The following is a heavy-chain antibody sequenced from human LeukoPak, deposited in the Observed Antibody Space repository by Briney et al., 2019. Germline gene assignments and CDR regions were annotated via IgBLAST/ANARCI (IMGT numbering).Heavy chain of an antibody. CDR1: GFTVSSNY. V-gene: IGHV3-66*01. CDR3: ARSADSGDYYYYMDV. CDR2: IYSGGST. Sequence: PGGSLRLSCAASGFTVSSNYMSWVRQAPGKGLEWVSVIYSGGSTYYADSVKGRFTISRDNSKNTLYLQMNSLRAEDTAVYYCARSADSGDYYYYMDVWGKGTTVTVSS. D-gene: IGHD1-14*01. J-gene: IGHJ6*03.